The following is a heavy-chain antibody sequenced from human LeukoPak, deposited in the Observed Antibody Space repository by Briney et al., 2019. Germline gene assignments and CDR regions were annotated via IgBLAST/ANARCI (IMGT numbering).Heavy chain of an antibody. CDR1: GGSFSGYY. CDR3: ARGRYIYGMDV. V-gene: IGHV4-34*01. Sequence: SETLSLTCAVYGGSFSGYYWSWIRQPPGKGLEWIGEINHSGSTNYNPSLKSRVTISVDTSKNQFSLKLSSVTAADTAVYYCARGRYIYGMDVWGQGTTVTVSS. CDR2: INHSGST. J-gene: IGHJ6*02. D-gene: IGHD3-16*02.